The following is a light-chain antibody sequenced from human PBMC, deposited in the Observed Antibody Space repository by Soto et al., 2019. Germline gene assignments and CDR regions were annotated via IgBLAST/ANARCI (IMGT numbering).Light chain of an antibody. Sequence: QSALTQPASVSGSPGQSITISCTGTSSDVGGYNSVSWYQHHPGKAPKLMIYDVSNRPSGVSNRFSGSKSGNTASLTISGLQAEDEADYYCSSYASSATYVFGTGTKPTVL. CDR1: SSDVGGYNS. J-gene: IGLJ1*01. CDR2: DVS. V-gene: IGLV2-14*03. CDR3: SSYASSATYV.